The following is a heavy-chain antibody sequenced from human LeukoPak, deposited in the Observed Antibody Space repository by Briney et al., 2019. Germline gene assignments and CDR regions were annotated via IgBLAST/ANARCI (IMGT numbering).Heavy chain of an antibody. CDR1: GYTFTSYY. V-gene: IGHV1-46*01. CDR2: INPSGGST. CDR3: ARQLVAATDHNWFDP. Sequence: APVKVSCKASGYTFTSYYMHWVRQAPGQGLEWMGIINPSGGSTSYAQKFQGRVTMTRDTSTSTVYMELSSLRSEDTAVYYCARQLVAATDHNWFDPWGQGTLVTVSS. D-gene: IGHD2-15*01. J-gene: IGHJ5*02.